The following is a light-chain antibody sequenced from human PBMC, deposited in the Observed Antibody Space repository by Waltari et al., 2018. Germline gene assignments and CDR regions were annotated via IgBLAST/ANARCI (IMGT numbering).Light chain of an antibody. V-gene: IGLV1-47*01. J-gene: IGLJ1*01. Sequence: QSLLTQPPSASGTPGQRVSMSCSCSSSNIGRISVSWYQQVPGTAPKLLIYRNNQRPSGVPDRFSGSKSGTSASLAISGLRSEDEADYYCAAWDDSLSGRFFGSGTKVTVL. CDR2: RNN. CDR1: SSNIGRIS. CDR3: AAWDDSLSGRF.